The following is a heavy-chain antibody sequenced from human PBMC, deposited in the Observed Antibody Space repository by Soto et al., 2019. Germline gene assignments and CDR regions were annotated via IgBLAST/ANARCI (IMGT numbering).Heavy chain of an antibody. D-gene: IGHD2-15*01. J-gene: IGHJ5*02. Sequence: QVQLVQSGAEVKKPGASVRVSCQTSAYTFTNYAVSWVRQAPGQGLEWMGWISGDNGNTIYPQKFQGRVTMTTDTSTRKAYMDLRSLRSDDTAVYYCATGLLGYCSGGSCDSDPWGQGTLVTVSS. V-gene: IGHV1-18*01. CDR2: ISGDNGNT. CDR1: AYTFTNYA. CDR3: ATGLLGYCSGGSCDSDP.